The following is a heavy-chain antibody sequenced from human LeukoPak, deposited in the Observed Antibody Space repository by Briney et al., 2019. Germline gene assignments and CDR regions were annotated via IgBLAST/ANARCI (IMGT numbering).Heavy chain of an antibody. V-gene: IGHV4-59*01. CDR3: TSGEVHGQSDY. D-gene: IGHD1-1*01. J-gene: IGHJ4*02. Sequence: SETLSLTCTVSGGSINNYYWSWIRQPPGKGLDWIGYIYYTGNTKYNPSLNSRVTISVDTSKNQFSLELRSVTAADTAVYYCTSGEVHGQSDYGGQGTLVTVSS. CDR1: GGSINNYY. CDR2: IYYTGNT.